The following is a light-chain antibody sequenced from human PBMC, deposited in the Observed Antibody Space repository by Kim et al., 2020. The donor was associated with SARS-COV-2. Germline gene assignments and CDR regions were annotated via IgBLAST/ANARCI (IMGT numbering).Light chain of an antibody. CDR1: QSVPAMY. CDR3: QQYGASPRT. Sequence: GKRGTLSCGASQSVPAMYLAWYQQTPGLAPRLLNYHASVRATGIPARFSGSGSGTDFTLTISSLEPEDFALYYCQQYGASPRTFGQGTKVDIK. CDR2: HAS. J-gene: IGKJ1*01. V-gene: IGKV3D-20*01.